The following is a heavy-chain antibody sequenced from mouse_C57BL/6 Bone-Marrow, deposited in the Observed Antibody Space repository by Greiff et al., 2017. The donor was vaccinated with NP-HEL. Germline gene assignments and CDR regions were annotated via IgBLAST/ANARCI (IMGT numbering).Heavy chain of an antibody. D-gene: IGHD2-5*01. J-gene: IGHJ3*01. CDR2: IYPGGGYT. V-gene: IGHV1-63*01. CDR3: ARQGDYSNYVFAD. Sequence: QVQLQQSGAELVRPGTSVKMSCKASGYTFTNYWIGWAKQRPGHGLEWIGDIYPGGGYTNYNEKLKGKATLTADKSSSTAYMQFSSLTSADSAIYYGARQGDYSNYVFADWGQGTLVTVSA. CDR1: GYTFTNYW.